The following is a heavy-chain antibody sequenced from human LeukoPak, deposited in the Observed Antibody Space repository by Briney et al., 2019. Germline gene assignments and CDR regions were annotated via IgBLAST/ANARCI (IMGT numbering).Heavy chain of an antibody. CDR3: ANDDIIVGATAFDI. CDR2: ISGSGGST. Sequence: GGSLRLSCAASVFTFSSYAMSWVRQAPGKGLEWVSAISGSGGSTYYADSVKGRFTISRDNSKNTLYLQMNSLRAEDTAVYYCANDDIIVGATAFDIWGQGTMVTVPS. CDR1: VFTFSSYA. J-gene: IGHJ3*02. D-gene: IGHD1-26*01. V-gene: IGHV3-23*01.